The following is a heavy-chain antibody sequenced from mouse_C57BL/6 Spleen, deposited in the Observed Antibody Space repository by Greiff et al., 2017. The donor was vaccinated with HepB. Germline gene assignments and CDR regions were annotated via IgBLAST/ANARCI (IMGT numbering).Heavy chain of an antibody. CDR3: ARSVGGYWFAY. CDR2: IHPNSGST. CDR1: GYTFTSYW. J-gene: IGHJ3*01. D-gene: IGHD1-1*02. Sequence: VQLQQPGAELVKPGASVKLSCKASGYTFTSYWMHWVKQRPGQGLEWIGMIHPNSGSTNYNEKFKSKATLTVDKSSSTAYMQLSSLASEDSAVSFGARSVGGYWFAYWGQGTLVTVSA. V-gene: IGHV1-64*01.